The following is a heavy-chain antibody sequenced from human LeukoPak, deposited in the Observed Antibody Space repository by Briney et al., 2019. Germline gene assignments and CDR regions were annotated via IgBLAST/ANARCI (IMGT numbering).Heavy chain of an antibody. J-gene: IGHJ4*02. CDR2: INPSGGST. D-gene: IGHD5-18*01. CDR3: ASRGYSYGYYFDY. Sequence: GASVKVSCKASGYTFTSYYMHWVRQAPGQGLEWMGIINPSGGSTSYAQKFRGRVTMTRDTSTSTVYMELSSLRSEDTAVYYCASRGYSYGYYFDYWGQGTLVTVSS. CDR1: GYTFTSYY. V-gene: IGHV1-46*01.